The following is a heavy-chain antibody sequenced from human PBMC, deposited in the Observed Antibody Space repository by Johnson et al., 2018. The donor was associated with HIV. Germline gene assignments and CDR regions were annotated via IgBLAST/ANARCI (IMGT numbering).Heavy chain of an antibody. CDR1: RFSFSSYW. CDR3: AKIWGDIAATGDAFDV. CDR2: IYSGDNT. D-gene: IGHD5-12*01. J-gene: IGHJ3*01. V-gene: IGHV3-66*01. Sequence: VQLVESGGGLVQPGGSLRLSCAASRFSFSSYWMHWVRQAPGKGLVWVSVIYSGDNTYYADSVKGRFTISRDNSKNTLYLQMNSLRPEDTAVYYCAKIWGDIAATGDAFDVWGQGTMVTVSS.